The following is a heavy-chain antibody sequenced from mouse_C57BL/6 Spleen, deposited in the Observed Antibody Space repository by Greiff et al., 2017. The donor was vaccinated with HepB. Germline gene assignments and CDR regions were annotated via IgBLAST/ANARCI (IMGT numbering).Heavy chain of an antibody. J-gene: IGHJ2*01. Sequence: EVQLVESGPELVKPGASVKISCKASGYSFTGYYMHWVKQSHGNILDWIGYIYPYNGVSSYNQKFKGKATLTVDKSSSTAYMELRSLTSEDSAVYYCASGPYYYGSSSHFDYWGQGTTLTVSS. D-gene: IGHD1-1*01. V-gene: IGHV1-31*01. CDR2: IYPYNGVS. CDR3: ASGPYYYGSSSHFDY. CDR1: GYSFTGYY.